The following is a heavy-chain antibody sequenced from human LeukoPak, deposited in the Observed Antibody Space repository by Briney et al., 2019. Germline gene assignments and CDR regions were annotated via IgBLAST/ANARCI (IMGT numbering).Heavy chain of an antibody. D-gene: IGHD3-10*01. Sequence: GGSLRLSCAASGFTFSSYAMTWVRQAPGKGLEWVSSISSSGGSTYYADSVRGRFTISRDNSKNTLYLQMNSLRAEDTAIYYCTKDLVTGSLDYWGQGTLVTVSS. CDR1: GFTFSSYA. V-gene: IGHV3-23*01. CDR2: ISSSGGST. J-gene: IGHJ4*02. CDR3: TKDLVTGSLDY.